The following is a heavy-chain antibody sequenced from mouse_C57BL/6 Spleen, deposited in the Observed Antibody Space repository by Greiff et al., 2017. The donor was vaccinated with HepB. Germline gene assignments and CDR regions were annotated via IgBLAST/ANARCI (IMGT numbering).Heavy chain of an antibody. J-gene: IGHJ3*01. Sequence: EVQLQESGPGLVKPSQSLSLTCSVTGYSITSGYYWNWIRQFPGNKLEWMGYISYDGSNNYNPSLKNRISITRDTSKNQFFLKLNSVTTEDTATYYCAREDLSGAWFAYWGQGTLVTVSA. V-gene: IGHV3-6*01. CDR1: GYSITSGYY. CDR2: ISYDGSN. CDR3: AREDLSGAWFAY. D-gene: IGHD3-1*01.